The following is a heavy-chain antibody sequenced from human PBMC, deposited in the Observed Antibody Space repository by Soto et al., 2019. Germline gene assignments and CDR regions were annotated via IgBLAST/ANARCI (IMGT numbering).Heavy chain of an antibody. CDR1: GGTFSSYA. D-gene: IGHD2-15*01. CDR3: ARAGGRYCSGGSCYFDY. CDR2: IIPIFGTA. V-gene: IGHV1-69*13. J-gene: IGHJ4*02. Sequence: RASVKVSCKASGGTFSSYAISWVRQAPGQGLEWMGGIIPIFGTANYAQKFQGRVTITADESTSTAYMELSSLRSEDTAVYYCARAGGRYCSGGSCYFDYWGQGTLVTVSS.